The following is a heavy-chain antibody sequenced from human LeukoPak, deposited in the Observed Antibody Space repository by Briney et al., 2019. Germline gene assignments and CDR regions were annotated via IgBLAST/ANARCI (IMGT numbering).Heavy chain of an antibody. D-gene: IGHD2-2*01. Sequence: GGSLRLSCAASGFTFSSYWMSWVRQAPGKGLEWVANIKQDGSEKYYVDSVKGRFTISRDNSKNTLYLQMNSLRAEDTAVYYCAKTIVVVPAAYFDYWGQGTLVTVSS. V-gene: IGHV3-7*03. J-gene: IGHJ4*02. CDR3: AKTIVVVPAAYFDY. CDR2: IKQDGSEK. CDR1: GFTFSSYW.